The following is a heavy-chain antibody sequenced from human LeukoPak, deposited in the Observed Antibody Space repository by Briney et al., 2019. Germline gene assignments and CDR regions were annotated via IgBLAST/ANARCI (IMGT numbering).Heavy chain of an antibody. Sequence: ASVTFSCKSSGYTFTSYGISWVRQPPGQGLEWMGWMSAYNNNTNYAQKLQCRVTMTKDTSTSTTYMELRSLRSDETAVYYCARAHCPEYYDFWSGYFGDYYYYYMDVWGKGTTVTVSS. V-gene: IGHV1-18*01. CDR2: MSAYNNNT. D-gene: IGHD3-3*01. CDR3: ARAHCPEYYDFWSGYFGDYYYYYMDV. CDR1: GYTFTSYG. J-gene: IGHJ6*03.